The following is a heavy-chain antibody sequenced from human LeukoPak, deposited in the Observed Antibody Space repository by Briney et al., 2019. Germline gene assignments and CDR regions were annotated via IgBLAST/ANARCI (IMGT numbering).Heavy chain of an antibody. CDR1: GFTFRSYA. CDR2: IWYDGSNK. CDR3: ARGGRLTEADHFDY. D-gene: IGHD1-26*01. V-gene: IGHV3-33*08. Sequence: GGSLRLSCAASGFTFRSYAMSWVRQAPGKGLEWVAVIWYDGSNKYYADSVKGRFTISRDNSKNTLYLQMNSLRAEDTAVYYCARGGRLTEADHFDYWGQGTLVTVSS. J-gene: IGHJ4*02.